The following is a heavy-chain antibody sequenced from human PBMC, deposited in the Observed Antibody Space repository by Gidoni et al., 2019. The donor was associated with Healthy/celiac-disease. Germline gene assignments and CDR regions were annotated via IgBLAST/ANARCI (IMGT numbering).Heavy chain of an antibody. J-gene: IGHJ5*02. D-gene: IGHD6-19*01. CDR3: ARGGGYSSGWSSSDWFDP. Sequence: QLQLQESGPGLVKPSETLSLTCTVSGGSLSSSSYYWGWIRQPPGKGLEWIGSIYYSGSTYYNPSLKSRVTISVDTSKNQFSLKLSSVTAADTAVYYCARGGGYSSGWSSSDWFDPWGQGTLVTVSS. CDR1: GGSLSSSSYY. V-gene: IGHV4-39*01. CDR2: IYYSGST.